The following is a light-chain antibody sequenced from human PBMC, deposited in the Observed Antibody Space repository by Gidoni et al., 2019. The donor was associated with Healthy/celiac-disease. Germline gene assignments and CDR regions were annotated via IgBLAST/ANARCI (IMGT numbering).Light chain of an antibody. CDR3: QSYDSSLSGSV. Sequence: QSVLTQPPSVSGAPGQRVTISCTGSSSNIGAGYDVHWYQQLPGTAPQLPLYGNSNRPSGVPDRFSGSKSGTSASLAITGLQAEDEADYYCQSYDSSLSGSVFGGGTKLTGL. J-gene: IGLJ3*02. CDR1: SSNIGAGYD. CDR2: GNS. V-gene: IGLV1-40*01.